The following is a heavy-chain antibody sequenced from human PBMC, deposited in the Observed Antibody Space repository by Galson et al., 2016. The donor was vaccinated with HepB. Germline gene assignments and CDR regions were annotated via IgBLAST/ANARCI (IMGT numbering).Heavy chain of an antibody. CDR3: AKDRYWNRDFDY. CDR2: TDGRGGST. J-gene: IGHJ4*02. CDR1: GFTFSTYT. V-gene: IGHV3-23*01. D-gene: IGHD1-1*01. Sequence: SLRLSCAASGFTFSTYTMSWVRQALGKGLEWVSGTDGRGGSTYYADSVKGRFTISRDNSKNTMYLQMNSLKDEDTAIYYCAKDRYWNRDFDYWGQGTLVTVSS.